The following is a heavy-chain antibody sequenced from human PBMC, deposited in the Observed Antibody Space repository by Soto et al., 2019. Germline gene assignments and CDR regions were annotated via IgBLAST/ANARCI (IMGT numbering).Heavy chain of an antibody. Sequence: LSLTCAVSGGSINSGGYYWSWIRQHPGKGLEWIGYIYSSGKTYYHPSLKSRLTISIDTSKNQFSLKLSSVTAADTAVYYCARDVYGDYLGYFDSWGQGILVTVSS. D-gene: IGHD4-17*01. J-gene: IGHJ4*02. CDR3: ARDVYGDYLGYFDS. V-gene: IGHV4-31*11. CDR1: GGSINSGGYY. CDR2: IYSSGKT.